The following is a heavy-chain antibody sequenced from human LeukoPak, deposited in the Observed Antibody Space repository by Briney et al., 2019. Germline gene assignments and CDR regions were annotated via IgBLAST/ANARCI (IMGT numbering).Heavy chain of an antibody. CDR1: GFTFSGSA. D-gene: IGHD3-22*01. Sequence: GGSLRLSCAASGFTFSGSAIHWVRRASGKGLEWVGRIKNKVDSYATAYAASVKGRFTISRDDSKNTLYLQMNSLRAEDTAVYYCARDYYDSSGYGYGDAFDIWGQGTMVTVSS. J-gene: IGHJ3*02. CDR3: ARDYYDSSGYGYGDAFDI. V-gene: IGHV3-73*01. CDR2: IKNKVDSYAT.